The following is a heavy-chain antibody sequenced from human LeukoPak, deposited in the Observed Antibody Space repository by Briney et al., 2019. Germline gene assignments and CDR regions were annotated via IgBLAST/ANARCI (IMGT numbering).Heavy chain of an antibody. V-gene: IGHV3-23*01. J-gene: IGHJ4*02. CDR3: AKDRVWFGERNPFDY. CDR2: ISGSGGST. CDR1: GFTFSSYA. D-gene: IGHD3-10*01. Sequence: PGGSLRLSCAAPGFTFSSYAMSWVGQAPGKGLEWVSAISGSGGSTYYADSVKGRFTISRDNSKNTLYLQMNSLRAEDTAVYYCAKDRVWFGERNPFDYWGQGTLVTVSS.